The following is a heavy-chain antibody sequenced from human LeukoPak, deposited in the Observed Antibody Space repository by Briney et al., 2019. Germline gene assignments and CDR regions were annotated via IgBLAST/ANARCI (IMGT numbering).Heavy chain of an antibody. Sequence: GGSLRLSCAASGFTFSNYWMNWVRQAPGKGLEWEANVKQDGSEKYYVASVKGRFTISRDNAKNSLYLQMNSLRAEDTAVYYCATRYFDLWGRGTLVTVSS. CDR2: VKQDGSEK. V-gene: IGHV3-7*01. J-gene: IGHJ2*01. CDR3: ATRYFDL. CDR1: GFTFSNYW.